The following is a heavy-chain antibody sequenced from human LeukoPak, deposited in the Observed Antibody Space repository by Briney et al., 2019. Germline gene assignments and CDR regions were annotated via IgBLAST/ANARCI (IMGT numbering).Heavy chain of an antibody. V-gene: IGHV1-24*01. CDR1: GYTLTELS. Sequence: ASVKVSCKVSGYTLTELSMHWVRQAPGKGLEWMGGFDPEDGETVYAQKFQGRLTMTEDTSTDTAYMELSSLRSEDTAVYYCATSPRGVYYYGMDVWGQGTTVTVSS. D-gene: IGHD3-10*01. J-gene: IGHJ6*02. CDR3: ATSPRGVYYYGMDV. CDR2: FDPEDGET.